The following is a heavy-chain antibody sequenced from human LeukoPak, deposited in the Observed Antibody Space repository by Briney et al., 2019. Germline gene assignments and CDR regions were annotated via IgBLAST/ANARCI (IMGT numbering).Heavy chain of an antibody. CDR2: MNPNSAGT. CDR3: ASGYYGSEP. Sequence: ASVKVSCKASGYTFTSYDINWVRQATGQGLEWMGWMNPNSAGTNYAQKFQGRVTMTRDTSISTAYMELSRLRSDDTAVYYCASGYYGSEPWGQGTLVTVSS. J-gene: IGHJ5*02. D-gene: IGHD3-10*01. CDR1: GYTFTSYD. V-gene: IGHV1-2*02.